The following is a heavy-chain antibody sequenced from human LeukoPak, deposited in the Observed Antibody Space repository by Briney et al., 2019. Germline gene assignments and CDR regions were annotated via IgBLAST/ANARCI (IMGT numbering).Heavy chain of an antibody. J-gene: IGHJ4*02. V-gene: IGHV4-59*01. CDR2: TYYTGST. CDR3: AGGGDSGGYYYPMFDY. D-gene: IGHD3-22*01. CDR1: GVSYTNYS. Sequence: PSETLSLTCTVSGVSYTNYSGSLIRQPAGKGLEWIGYTYYTGSTNYNLSLRSRVTISVDTSKNQFSLKLRSVTAADTAVYFCAGGGDSGGYYYPMFDYWGQGTLVTVSS.